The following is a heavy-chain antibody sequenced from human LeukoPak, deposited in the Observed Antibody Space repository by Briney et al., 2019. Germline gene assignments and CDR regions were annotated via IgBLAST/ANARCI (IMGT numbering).Heavy chain of an antibody. D-gene: IGHD3-9*01. J-gene: IGHJ6*04. CDR3: ARDPGKYYDILTGYYYYYYYGMDV. CDR1: GGSVSSGSYY. V-gene: IGHV4-61*01. Sequence: SETLSLTCTVSGGSVSSGSYYWSWIRQPPGKGLEWIGYIYYSGSTNHNPSLKSRVTISVDTSKNQFSLKLSSVTAADTAVYYCARDPGKYYDILTGYYYYYYYGMDVWGKGTTVTVSS. CDR2: IYYSGST.